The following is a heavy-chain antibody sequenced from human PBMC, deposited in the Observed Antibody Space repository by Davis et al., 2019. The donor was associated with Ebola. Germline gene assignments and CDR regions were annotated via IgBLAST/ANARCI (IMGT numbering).Heavy chain of an antibody. CDR2: ISSSGSTI. CDR3: AREAPRFGRTGTGSWEGT. D-gene: IGHD1-7*01. Sequence: SLKISCAASGFTVSSNYMSWIRQAPGKGLEWVSYISSSGSTIYYADSVKGRFTISRDNAKNSLYLQMNSLRAEDTAVYYCAREAPRFGRTGTGSWEGTWGQGTLVTVSS. J-gene: IGHJ5*02. V-gene: IGHV3-11*01. CDR1: GFTVSSNY.